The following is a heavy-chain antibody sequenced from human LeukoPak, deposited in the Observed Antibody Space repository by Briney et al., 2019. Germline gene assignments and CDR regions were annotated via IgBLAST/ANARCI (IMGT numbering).Heavy chain of an antibody. CDR3: ARDSRRELLHAFDI. CDR1: GFTFSSYA. D-gene: IGHD1-26*01. CDR2: ISGSGGST. Sequence: GGSLRLSCAASGFTFSSYAMSWVRQAPGKGLEWVSAISGSGGSTYYADSVKGRFTIPRDNSKNTLYLQMNSLRAEDTAVYYCARDSRRELLHAFDIWGQGTMVTVSS. J-gene: IGHJ3*02. V-gene: IGHV3-23*01.